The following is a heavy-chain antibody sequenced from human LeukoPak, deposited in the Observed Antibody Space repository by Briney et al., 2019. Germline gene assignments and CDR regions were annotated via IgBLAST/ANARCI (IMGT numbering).Heavy chain of an antibody. CDR3: ASTTGTMYYFDY. D-gene: IGHD1-1*01. CDR2: IIPIFGTA. V-gene: IGHV1-69*01. CDR1: EGTFSSYA. Sequence: ASVKVSCKASEGTFSSYAISWVRQAPGQGLEWMGGIIPIFGTANYAQKFQGRVTITADESTSTAYMELSSLRSEDTAVYYCASTTGTMYYFDYWGQGTLVTVSS. J-gene: IGHJ4*02.